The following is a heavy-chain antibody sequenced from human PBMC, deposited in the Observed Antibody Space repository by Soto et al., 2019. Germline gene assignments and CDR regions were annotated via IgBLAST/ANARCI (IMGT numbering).Heavy chain of an antibody. CDR1: GFTFSNAW. D-gene: IGHD5-18*01. V-gene: IGHV3-15*01. Sequence: LRLSCAASGFTFSNAWMSWVRQAPGKGLEWVGRIKSKTDGGTTDYAAPVKGRFTISRDDSKNTLYLQMNSLKTEDTAVYYCTTLTVDTAMVTPDYWGQGTLVTVS. CDR3: TTLTVDTAMVTPDY. J-gene: IGHJ4*02. CDR2: IKSKTDGGTT.